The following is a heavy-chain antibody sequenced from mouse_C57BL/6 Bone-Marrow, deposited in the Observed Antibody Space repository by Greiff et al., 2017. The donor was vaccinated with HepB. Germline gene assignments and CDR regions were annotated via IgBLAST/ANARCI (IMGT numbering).Heavy chain of an antibody. Sequence: ESGPGLVKPSQSLSLTCSVTGYSITSGYYWNWIRQFPGNKLEWMGYISYDGSNNYNPSLKNRISITRDPSKNQFFLKLNSVTTEDTATYYCAREGVYYGSSYRYYAMDYWGQGTSVTVSS. D-gene: IGHD1-1*01. J-gene: IGHJ4*01. V-gene: IGHV3-6*01. CDR2: ISYDGSN. CDR1: GYSITSGYY. CDR3: AREGVYYGSSYRYYAMDY.